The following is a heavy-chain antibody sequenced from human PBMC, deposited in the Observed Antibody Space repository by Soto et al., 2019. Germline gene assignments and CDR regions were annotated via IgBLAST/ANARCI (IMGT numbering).Heavy chain of an antibody. CDR2: ISGSGGST. Sequence: PGGSLRLSCAASGFTFSSYAMSWVRQAPGKGLEWVSAISGSGGSTYYADSVKGRFTISRDNSKNTLYLQMNSLRAEDTAVYYCAKDPEYYDFTSSYNWFDPWGQGTLVTVSS. D-gene: IGHD3-3*01. CDR3: AKDPEYYDFTSSYNWFDP. CDR1: GFTFSSYA. J-gene: IGHJ5*02. V-gene: IGHV3-23*01.